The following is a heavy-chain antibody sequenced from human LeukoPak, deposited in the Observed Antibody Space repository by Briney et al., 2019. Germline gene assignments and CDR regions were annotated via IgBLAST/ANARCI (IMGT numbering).Heavy chain of an antibody. Sequence: GGSLGLSCAASGFTFSNYWMSWVRQAPGKGLEWVANIKEDGSEKYYVDSVKGRFTISRDNARNSLYLQMSSLRAEDTAVYYCASGRQLGYWGQGTLVTVSS. CDR3: ASGRQLGY. J-gene: IGHJ4*02. CDR2: IKEDGSEK. V-gene: IGHV3-7*01. D-gene: IGHD6-13*01. CDR1: GFTFSNYW.